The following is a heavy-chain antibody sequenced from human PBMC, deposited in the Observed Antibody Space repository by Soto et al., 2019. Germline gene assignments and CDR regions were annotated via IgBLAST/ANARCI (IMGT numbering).Heavy chain of an antibody. CDR3: ESRSAPLWWFDP. V-gene: IGHV4-31*03. CDR2: IYYSGST. D-gene: IGHD3-16*01. CDR1: GGSISSGGYY. Sequence: QVQLQESGPGLVKPSQTLSLTCTVSGGSISSGGYYWSWIRQHPGKGLEWIGYIYYSGSTYYNPSLTRRVTISVDPSKYPSSLKLRSVTAADTTGYYCESRSAPLWWFDPWGQGTLVTVSS. J-gene: IGHJ5*02.